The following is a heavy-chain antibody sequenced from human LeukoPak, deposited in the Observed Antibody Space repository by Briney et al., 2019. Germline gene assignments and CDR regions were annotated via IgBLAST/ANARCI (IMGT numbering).Heavy chain of an antibody. CDR1: GGSFSGYY. CDR2: INHSGST. J-gene: IGHJ4*02. V-gene: IGHV4-34*01. D-gene: IGHD2-2*01. CDR3: ARRPVYCSSTSCAPRAFDY. Sequence: PSETLSLTCAVYGGSFSGYYWSWIRQPPGKGLKWIGEINHSGSTNYNPSLKSRVTISVDTSKNQFSLKLSSVTAADTAVYYCARRPVYCSSTSCAPRAFDYWGQGTLVTVSS.